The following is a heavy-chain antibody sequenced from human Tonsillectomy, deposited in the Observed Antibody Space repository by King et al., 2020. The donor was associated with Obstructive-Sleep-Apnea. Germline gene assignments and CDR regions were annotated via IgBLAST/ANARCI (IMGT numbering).Heavy chain of an antibody. V-gene: IGHV3-11*06. CDR3: ARGRIVGANIFDY. CDR1: GFTFSDYH. Sequence: QVQLVESGGGLVKPGGSLRLSCAASGFTFSDYHMSWIRQAPGKGLEWISYISISSNYTKYADSVKGRFTISRDNAKSSLYLQMNSLRAGDTAVYYCARGRIVGANIFDYWGQGTLATVSS. CDR2: ISISSNYT. J-gene: IGHJ4*02. D-gene: IGHD1-26*01.